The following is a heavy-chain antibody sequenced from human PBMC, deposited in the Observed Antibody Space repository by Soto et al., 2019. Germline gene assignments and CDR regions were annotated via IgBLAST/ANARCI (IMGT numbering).Heavy chain of an antibody. CDR2: IWNDGSNK. J-gene: IGHJ6*02. D-gene: IGHD2-15*01. CDR1: GFIFSNYG. V-gene: IGHV3-33*01. CDR3: ARDEMGYCSRGSCYTPGGMDV. Sequence: GGSLRLSCVASGFIFSNYGMHWVRQAPGKGLEWVAAIWNDGSNKYFADSVKGRFTMSRDNSKDTLYLQMNSLRVEDTAVYYCARDEMGYCSRGSCYTPGGMDVWGQGTTVTVS.